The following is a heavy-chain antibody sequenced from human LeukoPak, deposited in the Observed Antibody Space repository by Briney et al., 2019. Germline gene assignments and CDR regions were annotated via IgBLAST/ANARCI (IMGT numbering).Heavy chain of an antibody. V-gene: IGHV3-7*01. CDR2: IKQDGSEK. CDR3: ARDRALYDSRRGYYYTEDDY. Sequence: QSGGSLRLSCAASGFTFSSYWMSWVRQAPGKGLEWVANIKQDGSEKYYVDSVKGRFTISRDNAKSSLYLQMNSLRGDDTAVYYCARDRALYDSRRGYYYTEDDYWGQGTLVTVSS. J-gene: IGHJ4*02. D-gene: IGHD3-22*01. CDR1: GFTFSSYW.